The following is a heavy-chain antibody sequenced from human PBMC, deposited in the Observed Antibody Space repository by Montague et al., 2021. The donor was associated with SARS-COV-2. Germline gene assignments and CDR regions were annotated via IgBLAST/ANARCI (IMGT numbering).Heavy chain of an antibody. J-gene: IGHJ4*02. CDR1: GFTFSSYA. V-gene: IGHV3-23*01. Sequence: SLRLSCAASGFTFSSYAMSWVRQAPGKGLEWVSSNNGSGGGTFYADSVKGRFTISRDNSKNTLFLQMNSLRVEDTAIYYCAKDQRDHRLFENWGQGAQVIVSS. CDR3: AKDQRDHRLFEN. CDR2: NNGSGGGT. D-gene: IGHD1-14*01.